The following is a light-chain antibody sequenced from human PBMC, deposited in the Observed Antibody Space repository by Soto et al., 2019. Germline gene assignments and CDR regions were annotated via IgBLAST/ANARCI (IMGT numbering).Light chain of an antibody. Sequence: EIVLTQSPGTLSLSPGERATLSCRARQTVRTNYLAWFQHKPGQAPRLLIYGASSRATGIPDRFSGSGSVTDFTLTINRLEPEDFAVYFCQQYSDSPLTFGGGTKVEIK. CDR3: QQYSDSPLT. J-gene: IGKJ4*01. V-gene: IGKV3-20*01. CDR2: GAS. CDR1: QTVRTNY.